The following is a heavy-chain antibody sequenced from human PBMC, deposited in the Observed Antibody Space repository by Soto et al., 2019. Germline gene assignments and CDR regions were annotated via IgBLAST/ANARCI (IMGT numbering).Heavy chain of an antibody. J-gene: IGHJ3*02. CDR3: ARDRIVGATVTDDAFDI. D-gene: IGHD1-26*01. V-gene: IGHV1-46*01. CDR1: GYTFTSYY. CDR2: INPSGGST. Sequence: ASVKVSCKASGYTFTSYYMHWVRQAPGQGLEWMGIINPSGGSTSYAQKFQGRVTMTTDTSTSTVYMELRSLRSDDTAVYYCARDRIVGATVTDDAFDIWGQGTMVTVSS.